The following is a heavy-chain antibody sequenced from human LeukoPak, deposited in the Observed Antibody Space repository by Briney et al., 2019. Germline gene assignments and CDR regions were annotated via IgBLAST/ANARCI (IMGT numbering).Heavy chain of an antibody. V-gene: IGHV3-21*01. CDR1: GFTFSSYS. Sequence: GRSLRLSCAAFGFTFSSYSMNWVRQAPGKGLEWVSSISSSSSYICYADSVKGRFTISRDNAKNSLYLQMNSLRAEDTAVYYCARDQVGATPLLDYWGQGTLVTVSS. J-gene: IGHJ4*02. CDR3: ARDQVGATPLLDY. CDR2: ISSSSSYI. D-gene: IGHD1-26*01.